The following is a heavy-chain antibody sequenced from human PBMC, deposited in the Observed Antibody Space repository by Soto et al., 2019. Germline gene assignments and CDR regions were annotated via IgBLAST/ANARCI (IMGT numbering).Heavy chain of an antibody. J-gene: IGHJ6*03. CDR2: ISSSSSTI. V-gene: IGHV3-48*01. CDR1: GFTFSSYS. Sequence: PGGSLRLSCAASGFTFSSYSMNWVRQAPGKGLEWVSYISSSSSTIYYADSVKGRFTISRDNAKNSLYLQMNSLRAEDTAVYYCARWATIFGVARAMYYYYMDVWGKGTTVTVSS. CDR3: ARWATIFGVARAMYYYYMDV. D-gene: IGHD3-3*01.